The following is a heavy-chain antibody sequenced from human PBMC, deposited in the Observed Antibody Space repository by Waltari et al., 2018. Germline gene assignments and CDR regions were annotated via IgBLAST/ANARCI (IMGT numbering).Heavy chain of an antibody. J-gene: IGHJ4*02. D-gene: IGHD6-13*01. Sequence: QVQLVQSGAEVKKPAAAVKVACEASGNTFTSYRINWVRQATGQGFAGMGWRDPNTGATSYVQKFQGRVTMTRDTSIRTAYMELSSLRSEDTAVYYCARGPTGIADYWGQGTLVTVSS. CDR2: RDPNTGAT. V-gene: IGHV1-8*01. CDR3: ARGPTGIADY. CDR1: GNTFTSYR.